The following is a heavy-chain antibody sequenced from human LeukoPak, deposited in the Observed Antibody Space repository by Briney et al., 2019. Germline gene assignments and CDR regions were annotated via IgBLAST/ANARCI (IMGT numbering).Heavy chain of an antibody. J-gene: IGHJ4*02. CDR2: SNSGGNT. Sequence: GSLRLSCAASGFTFSNYAMNWVRQAPGKGLEWVSTSNSGGNTYYADSVKGRFTISRDNSKNMLYLQMNSLRAEDTAVYYCAKEPGFSRNFDSWGQGTLVTVSS. CDR3: AKEPGFSRNFDS. CDR1: GFTFSNYA. D-gene: IGHD2/OR15-2a*01. V-gene: IGHV3-23*01.